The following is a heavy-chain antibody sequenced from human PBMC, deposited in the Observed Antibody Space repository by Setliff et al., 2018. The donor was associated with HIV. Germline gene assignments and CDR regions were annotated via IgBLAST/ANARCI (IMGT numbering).Heavy chain of an antibody. Sequence: AGGSLRLSCAASGFSVSNNYMSWVRQVPGKGLEWVSLIHTAGDTIYADSVEGRFTISRETSTDTLYLQMSNLRVEDTAVYFCARAGVRWTGGDCYWCFDYWGQGTLV. D-gene: IGHD2-21*02. J-gene: IGHJ4*02. CDR1: GFSVSNNY. V-gene: IGHV3-53*01. CDR3: ARAGVRWTGGDCYWCFDY. CDR2: IHTAGDT.